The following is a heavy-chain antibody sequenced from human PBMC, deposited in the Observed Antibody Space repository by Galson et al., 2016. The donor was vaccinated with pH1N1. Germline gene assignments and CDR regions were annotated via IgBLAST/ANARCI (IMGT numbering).Heavy chain of an antibody. CDR2: VSWDGGST. Sequence: SLRLSCAASGFTFHDYTMHWVRQTPGKGLEWVSLVSWDGGSTYYADYVKGRFTVSRDNSNNSLYLQMNSLRSEDTALYYCAKEIQRGSYGMDVWGRGTTVTSSS. J-gene: IGHJ6*02. CDR1: GFTFHDYT. V-gene: IGHV3-43*01. CDR3: AKEIQRGSYGMDV. D-gene: IGHD3-16*01.